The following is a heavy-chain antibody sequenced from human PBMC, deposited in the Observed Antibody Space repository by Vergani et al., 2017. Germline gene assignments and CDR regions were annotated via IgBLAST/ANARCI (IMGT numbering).Heavy chain of an antibody. V-gene: IGHV4-39*07. CDR2: IYYSGST. D-gene: IGHD3-16*02. CDR3: ARAQRFGGVIGLFDY. J-gene: IGHJ4*02. CDR1: GGSISSSSYY. Sequence: QLQLQESGPGLVKPSETLSLTCTVSGGSISSSSYYWGWIRQPPGKGLEWIWCIYYSGSTYYNPSLKRRVTISVDPAKNQFSLKLSSVTAADTAVYYCARAQRFGGVIGLFDYWGQGTLVTVSS.